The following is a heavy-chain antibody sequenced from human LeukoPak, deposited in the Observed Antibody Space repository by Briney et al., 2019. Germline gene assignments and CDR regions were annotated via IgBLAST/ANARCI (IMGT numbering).Heavy chain of an antibody. J-gene: IGHJ6*02. CDR2: IYYSGTT. Sequence: TSETLSLTCTVTGDSISRSSYYWGWIRQPPGKGLEWIGSIYYSGTTYYNPSLKSRVTISVDTSKNQFSLKLSSVTAADTAVYYCARQNDFWSGYYDYYYGMDVWGQGTTVTVSS. V-gene: IGHV4-39*01. D-gene: IGHD3-3*01. CDR1: GDSISRSSYY. CDR3: ARQNDFWSGYYDYYYGMDV.